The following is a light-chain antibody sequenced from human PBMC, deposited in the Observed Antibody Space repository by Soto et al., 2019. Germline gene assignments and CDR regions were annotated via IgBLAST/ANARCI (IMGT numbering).Light chain of an antibody. Sequence: DIQMTQSPSSLSASVGDRVTITCQASQDIDTSLNWYQQRPGEAPKLLIYDASILETGVPSRFSGSGSGIKFTLTISSLQPEDFATYSCQHFYEFLLTFGGGTRVEFQ. J-gene: IGKJ4*01. V-gene: IGKV1-33*01. CDR2: DAS. CDR3: QHFYEFLLT. CDR1: QDIDTS.